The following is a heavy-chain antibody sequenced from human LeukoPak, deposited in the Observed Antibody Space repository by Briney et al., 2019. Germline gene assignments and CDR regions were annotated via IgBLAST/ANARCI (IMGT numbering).Heavy chain of an antibody. V-gene: IGHV4-59*08. CDR1: GGSISSYY. Sequence: PSETLSLTCTVSGGSISSYYWSWIRQPPGKGLEWIGYIYYSGTINYNPSLKSRVTISVDTSKNQFSLKLSSVTAADTAVYYCARRIFSGFDPWGQGTLVTASS. CDR3: ARRIFSGFDP. CDR2: IYYSGTI. D-gene: IGHD3-9*01. J-gene: IGHJ5*02.